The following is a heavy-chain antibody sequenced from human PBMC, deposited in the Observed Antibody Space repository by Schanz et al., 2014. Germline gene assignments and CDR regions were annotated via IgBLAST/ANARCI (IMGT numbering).Heavy chain of an antibody. CDR1: GFNFNNFA. Sequence: EVQLVESGGGLVQPGRSLRLSCAASGFNFNNFAMTWVRQAPGMGLEWVSAISGRDGSTYYADSVRGRFTISRDNSKNTLYLQMNSLRAEDTAVYYCANNWNLDYWGQGTLVTVSS. CDR3: ANNWNLDY. V-gene: IGHV3-23*04. J-gene: IGHJ4*02. D-gene: IGHD1-20*01. CDR2: ISGRDGST.